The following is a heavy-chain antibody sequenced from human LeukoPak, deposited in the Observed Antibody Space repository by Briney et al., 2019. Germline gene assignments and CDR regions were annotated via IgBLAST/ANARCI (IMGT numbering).Heavy chain of an antibody. CDR2: ISGSGGST. CDR3: ARDRVAVAGGDYYYGMDV. V-gene: IGHV3-23*01. J-gene: IGHJ6*02. D-gene: IGHD6-19*01. Sequence: TGGSLRLSCAASGFTFSSYAMSWVRQAPGKGLEWVSAISGSGGSTYYADSVKGRFTISRDNSKNTLYLQMNGLRAEDTAVYYCARDRVAVAGGDYYYGMDVWGQGTTVTVSS. CDR1: GFTFSSYA.